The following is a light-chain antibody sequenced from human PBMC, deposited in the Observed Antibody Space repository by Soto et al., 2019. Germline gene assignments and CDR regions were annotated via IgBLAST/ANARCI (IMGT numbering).Light chain of an antibody. J-gene: IGLJ2*01. CDR3: SSYTSSSIYVV. V-gene: IGLV2-14*01. CDR1: SSDVGGYNY. CDR2: DVT. Sequence: QSALTQPASVSGSAGQSITISCTGPSSDVGGYNYVSWYQQHPGKAPKLMIYDVTNRPSGVSNRFSGSKSGNTASLTISGLQAVDEADYYCSSYTSSSIYVVFGGGTKVTV.